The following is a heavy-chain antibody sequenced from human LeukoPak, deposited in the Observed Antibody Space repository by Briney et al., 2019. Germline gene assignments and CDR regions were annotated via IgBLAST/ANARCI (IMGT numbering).Heavy chain of an antibody. CDR2: INHSGST. Sequence: SETLSLTCAVYGGSFSGYYWSWIRQPPGKGLEWIGEINHSGSTNYNPSLKSRVTISVDTSKNQFSLKLSSVTAADTAVYYCARHGQLGIMDYWGQGTLVTVSS. V-gene: IGHV4-34*01. J-gene: IGHJ4*02. D-gene: IGHD7-27*01. CDR1: GGSFSGYY. CDR3: ARHGQLGIMDY.